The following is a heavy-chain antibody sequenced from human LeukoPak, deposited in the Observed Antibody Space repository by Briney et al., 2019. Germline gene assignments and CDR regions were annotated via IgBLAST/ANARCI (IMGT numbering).Heavy chain of an antibody. V-gene: IGHV3-23*01. CDR3: AKEGVGGFYYDSSGYYYFDY. J-gene: IGHJ4*02. CDR1: GFTFSTFA. CDR2: ISNSGRST. D-gene: IGHD3-22*01. Sequence: GGSLRLSCAASGFTFSTFAMSWVRQAPGKGLEWISGISNSGRSTYYADSVKGRFTISRDNSKNTLYLQMNSLRAEDTAVYYCAKEGVGGFYYDSSGYYYFDYWGQGTLVTVSS.